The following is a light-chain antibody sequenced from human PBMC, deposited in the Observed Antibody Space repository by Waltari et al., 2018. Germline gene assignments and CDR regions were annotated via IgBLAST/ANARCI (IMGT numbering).Light chain of an antibody. V-gene: IGLV2-14*03. CDR2: DVS. J-gene: IGLJ1*01. CDR3: TSYTSRHSLV. Sequence: QSALTQPASVSGSPGQSITISCTGTSRDVGDYDWVSWYQQPPGKAPKVVIFDVSYRPSGVSNLFSGSKSGNTASLTISGLQAEDEADYYCTSYTSRHSLVFGTGTKLTVL. CDR1: SRDVGDYDW.